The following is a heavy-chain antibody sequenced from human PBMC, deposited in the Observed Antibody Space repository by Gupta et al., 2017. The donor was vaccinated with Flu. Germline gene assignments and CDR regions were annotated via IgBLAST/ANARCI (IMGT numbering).Heavy chain of an antibody. J-gene: IGHJ3*02. CDR2: MTIAGDT. CDR1: GFTFSSYD. CDR3: ARLSRKALDI. Sequence: EVQLVESGGGLVQPGGSLRLSCAASGFTFSSYDMHWVRQPTGGGLEWVSAMTIAGDTYDAGSVKGRFTISRENARNALYLQMSSLRAGDTAVYDGARLSRKALDIWGQGTMVTVSS. V-gene: IGHV3-13*01. D-gene: IGHD3-16*01.